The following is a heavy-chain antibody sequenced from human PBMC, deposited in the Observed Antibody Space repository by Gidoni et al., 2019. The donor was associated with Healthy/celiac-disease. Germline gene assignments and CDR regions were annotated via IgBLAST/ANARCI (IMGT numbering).Heavy chain of an antibody. J-gene: IGHJ4*02. CDR1: GFTFSSYA. V-gene: IGHV3-30-3*01. D-gene: IGHD5-18*01. CDR2: ISYDGSNK. Sequence: QEQLVESGGGVVQPGRSLRLSCAASGFTFSSYAMHWVRQAPGKGLEWVAVISYDGSNKYYADSVKGRFTISRDNSKNTLYLQMNSLRAEDTAVYYCARDLSAAIDYWGQGTLVTVSS. CDR3: ARDLSAAIDY.